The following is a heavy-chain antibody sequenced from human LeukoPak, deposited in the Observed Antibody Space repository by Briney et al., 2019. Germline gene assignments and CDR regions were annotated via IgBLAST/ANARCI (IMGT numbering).Heavy chain of an antibody. V-gene: IGHV1-18*04. CDR3: ARLGYCSSTSCYVYYYYGMDV. D-gene: IGHD2-2*01. Sequence: ASVKVSCKASGYTFTSYGISWVRQAPGQGLEWMGWISAYNGNTNYAQKLQGRVTMTTDTSTSTAYMELRSLRSDDTAVYYCARLGYCSSTSCYVYYYYGMDVWGKRTTVTVSS. CDR2: ISAYNGNT. CDR1: GYTFTSYG. J-gene: IGHJ6*04.